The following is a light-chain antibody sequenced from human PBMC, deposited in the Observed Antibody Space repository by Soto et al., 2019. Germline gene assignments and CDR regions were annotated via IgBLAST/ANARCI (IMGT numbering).Light chain of an antibody. CDR3: LQYDNLPLT. V-gene: IGKV1-33*01. J-gene: IGKJ4*01. CDR2: DAS. Sequence: DIQMTQYPSSLSASVGDRVTITCQASQDISNYLNWYQQKPGKAPKLLIYDASNLETGVPSRFSGSGSGTDFTLTISCLQPEDIASYYLLQYDNLPLTFGGGTKVEIK. CDR1: QDISNY.